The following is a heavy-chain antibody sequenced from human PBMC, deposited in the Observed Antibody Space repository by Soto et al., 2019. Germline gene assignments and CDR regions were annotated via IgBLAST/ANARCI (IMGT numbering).Heavy chain of an antibody. CDR2: IYYSGST. CDR1: GGSISSYY. J-gene: IGHJ3*02. D-gene: IGHD3-16*01. Sequence: SETLSPTCTVSGGSISSYYWSWIRQPPGKGLEWIGYIYYSGSTNYNPSLKSRVTISVDTSKNQFSLKLSSVTAADTAVYYCARVRIFLFGGVIIDVFYIRAQGTLVPVS. CDR3: ARVRIFLFGGVIIDVFYI. V-gene: IGHV4-59*01.